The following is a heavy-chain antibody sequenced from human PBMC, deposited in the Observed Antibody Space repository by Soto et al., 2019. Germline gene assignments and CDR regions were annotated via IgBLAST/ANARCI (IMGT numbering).Heavy chain of an antibody. CDR2: IYYSGST. Sequence: QVQLQESGPGLVNPSQTLSLTCTVSGGSISGGDYYWTWIRQPPGKGLEWIGYIYYSGSTYYNPSLKNRITISLDTSKNQCSLKLTSVTAADTAVYYCARGTPPRYYYAMDVWGQGTTVTVSS. V-gene: IGHV4-30-4*01. CDR3: ARGTPPRYYYAMDV. CDR1: GGSISGGDYY. J-gene: IGHJ6*02. D-gene: IGHD1-1*01.